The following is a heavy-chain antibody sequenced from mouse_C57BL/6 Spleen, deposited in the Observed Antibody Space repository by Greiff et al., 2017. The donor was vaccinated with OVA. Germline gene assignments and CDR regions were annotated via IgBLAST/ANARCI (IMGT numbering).Heavy chain of an antibody. CDR1: DSEVFPIAY. V-gene: IGHV15-2*01. D-gene: IGHD1-1*01. CDR3: ARREAYYGSSYGYFDV. CDR2: ILPSIGRT. J-gene: IGHJ1*03. Sequence: VQLQESGSELRSPGSSVKLSCKDFDSEVFPIAYMSWVRQKPGHGFEWIGGILPSIGRTIYGEKFEDKATLDADTLSNTAYLELNSLTSEDSAIYYCARREAYYGSSYGYFDVWGTGTTVTVSS.